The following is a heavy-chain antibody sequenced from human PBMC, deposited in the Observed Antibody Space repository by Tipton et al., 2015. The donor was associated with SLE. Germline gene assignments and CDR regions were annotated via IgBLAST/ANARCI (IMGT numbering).Heavy chain of an antibody. CDR1: GGSFSGYY. V-gene: IGHV4-34*12. CDR2: LIHSGST. D-gene: IGHD3-3*01. J-gene: IGHJ4*02. Sequence: TLSLTCSVHGGSFSGYYWTWIRQPPGKGLEWIGELIHSGSTYYNPSLKSRVTMSVDTSKNQFSLRLISVTAADTAVYYCARASITIFGVTRPYYFDYWGQGTLVTVSS. CDR3: ARASITIFGVTRPYYFDY.